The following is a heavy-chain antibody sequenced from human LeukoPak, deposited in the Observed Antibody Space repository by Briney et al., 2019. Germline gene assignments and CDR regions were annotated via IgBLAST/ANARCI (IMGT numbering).Heavy chain of an antibody. CDR1: GFTFSNYW. Sequence: GGPLRLSCVDSGFTFSNYWMNWVRQAPGKGLEWLANIKQDGSDTHYVDSVKGRFTISRDNSKNSLYLQMNSLRADDTAVYYCARDFSATAGLDVWGQGTTVTVSS. J-gene: IGHJ6*02. V-gene: IGHV3-7*03. CDR2: IKQDGSDT. CDR3: ARDFSATAGLDV. D-gene: IGHD1-26*01.